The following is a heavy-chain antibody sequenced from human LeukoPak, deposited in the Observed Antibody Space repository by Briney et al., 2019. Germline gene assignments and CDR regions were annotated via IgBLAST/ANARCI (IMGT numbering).Heavy chain of an antibody. J-gene: IGHJ6*02. V-gene: IGHV3-9*01. CDR3: AKAPIPERCGMDV. CDR2: ISWNSGSI. D-gene: IGHD1-14*01. CDR1: GFTFDDYA. Sequence: GGSLRLSCAASGFTFDDYAMHWVRQAPGKGLEWVSGISWNSGSIGYADSVKGRFTISRDNAKNSLYLQMNSLRAEDTALYYCAKAPIPERCGMDVWGQGTTVTVSS.